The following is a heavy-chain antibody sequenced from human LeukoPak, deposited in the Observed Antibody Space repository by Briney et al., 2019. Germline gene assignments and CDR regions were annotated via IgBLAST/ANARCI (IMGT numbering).Heavy chain of an antibody. J-gene: IGHJ4*02. V-gene: IGHV3-66*01. CDR3: ARAPSGLLLSLCYFDY. D-gene: IGHD3-22*01. CDR2: IYSGGST. Sequence: GGSLRLSCAASEFTVSSNYMSWVRQAPGKGLEWVSVIYSGGSTYYADSVKGRFTISRDNSKNTLYLQMNSLRAEDTAVYYCARAPSGLLLSLCYFDYWGQGTLVTVSS. CDR1: EFTVSSNY.